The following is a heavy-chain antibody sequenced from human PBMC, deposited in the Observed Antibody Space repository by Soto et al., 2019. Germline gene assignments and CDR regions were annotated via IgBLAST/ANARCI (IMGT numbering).Heavy chain of an antibody. D-gene: IGHD2-21*02. J-gene: IGHJ4*02. V-gene: IGHV3-15*01. Sequence: GGSLRLSCAASGFTFSNAWMSWVRQAPGKGLEWVGRIKSKTDGGTTDYAAPVKGRFTISRDDSKNTLYLQMNSLKTEDTAVYYCTTEWGLYCGGDCYFDYWGQGTLVTV. CDR2: IKSKTDGGTT. CDR3: TTEWGLYCGGDCYFDY. CDR1: GFTFSNAW.